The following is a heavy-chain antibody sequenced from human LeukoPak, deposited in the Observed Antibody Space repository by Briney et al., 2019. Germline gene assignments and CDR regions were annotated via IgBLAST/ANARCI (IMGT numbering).Heavy chain of an antibody. CDR3: ARDGRTYGDTFDI. V-gene: IGHV3-48*03. CDR2: ISSSANII. D-gene: IGHD4-17*01. J-gene: IGHJ3*02. Sequence: GGSLRLSCAASGFTFSDYAMNWVRQAPGKGLECVSYISSSANIIYYEDSVKGRVTISRDNAKNSLYLQMNSLRAEDTAVYYCARDGRTYGDTFDIWGQGTMVTVSS. CDR1: GFTFSDYA.